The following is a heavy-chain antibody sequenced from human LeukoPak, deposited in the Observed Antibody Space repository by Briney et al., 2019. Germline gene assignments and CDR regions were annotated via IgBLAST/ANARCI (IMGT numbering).Heavy chain of an antibody. CDR3: SRDGGEGGNSAFDI. D-gene: IGHD3-16*01. CDR1: GFTFSDYI. CDR2: IRRGSNSYTT. J-gene: IGHJ3*02. Sequence: GGSLRLSCAAAGFTFSDYILDWVRHAPGKGLEWVGRIRRGSNSYTTEYAASVKGRFTISIDDSKNSLYLHMNSLKTEDTAVYHCSRDGGEGGNSAFDIWGQGTMVTVSS. V-gene: IGHV3-72*01.